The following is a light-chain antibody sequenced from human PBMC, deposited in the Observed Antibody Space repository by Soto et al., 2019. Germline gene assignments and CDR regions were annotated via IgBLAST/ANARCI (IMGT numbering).Light chain of an antibody. CDR2: KAS. CDR1: QSISSW. Sequence: VQMTQSPSTLSASVEDRVIITCLAGQSISSWLARYQQTPGKAPKLLSYKASTLKSGVPSRFRGSGSGTEFTLTISSLKPDDFATYYCQHYNSYSEAFGQGTKVDI. V-gene: IGKV1-5*03. J-gene: IGKJ1*01. CDR3: QHYNSYSEA.